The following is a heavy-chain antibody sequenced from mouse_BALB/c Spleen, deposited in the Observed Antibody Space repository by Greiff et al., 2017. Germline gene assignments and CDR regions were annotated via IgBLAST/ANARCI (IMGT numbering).Heavy chain of an antibody. J-gene: IGHJ3*01. CDR2: ISYSGST. CDR1: GYSITSDYA. CDR3: AGYDGYSFAY. V-gene: IGHV3-2*02. Sequence: VQLKESGPGLVKPSQSLSLTCTVTGYSITSDYAWNWIRQFPGNKLEWMGYISYSGSTSYNPSLKSRISITRDTSKNQFFLQLNSVTTEDTATYYCAGYDGYSFAYWGQGTLVTVSA. D-gene: IGHD2-3*01.